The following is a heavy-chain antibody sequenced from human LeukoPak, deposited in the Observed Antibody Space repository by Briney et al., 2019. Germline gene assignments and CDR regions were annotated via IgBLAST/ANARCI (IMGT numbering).Heavy chain of an antibody. D-gene: IGHD3-3*01. V-gene: IGHV1-8*01. J-gene: IGHJ3*02. CDR3: ASRASIFGVPQAFDI. CDR1: GYTSTSYD. Sequence: SVKVSCKASGYTSTSYDINWVRQATGQGLEWMGWMNPNSGNTGYAQKFQGRVTVTTDESTTTAYMELSSLRSEDTAVYYCASRASIFGVPQAFDIWGQGTMVTVSS. CDR2: MNPNSGNT.